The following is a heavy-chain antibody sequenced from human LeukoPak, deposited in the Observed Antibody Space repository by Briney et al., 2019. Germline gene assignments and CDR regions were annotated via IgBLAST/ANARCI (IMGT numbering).Heavy chain of an antibody. CDR3: ARDFRGNAFDI. CDR1: GFTFSSYS. Sequence: GRSLRLSCAASGFTFSSYSMNWVRQAPGKGLEWVSSISSSSYIYYADSVKGRFTISRDNAKNSLYLQMNSLRAEDTAVYYCARDFRGNAFDIWGQGTMVTVSS. CDR2: ISSSSYI. V-gene: IGHV3-21*01. D-gene: IGHD3-16*01. J-gene: IGHJ3*02.